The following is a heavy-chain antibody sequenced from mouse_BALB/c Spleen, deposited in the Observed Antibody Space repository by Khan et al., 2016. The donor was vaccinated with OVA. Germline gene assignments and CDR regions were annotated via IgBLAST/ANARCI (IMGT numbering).Heavy chain of an antibody. CDR3: SRMSRK. J-gene: IGHJ2*01. Sequence: EVQLQQSGAELVKSGATVKLSCTASGLNITDTYMHWLKQWPEQGLEWIGRIDPPNGNPKYEQKFKGKATITADTSAKNAYLQLSILTTEDTAVYYRSRMSRKWGQGTTVTGSS. CDR1: GLNITDTY. CDR2: IDPPNGNP. V-gene: IGHV14-3*02.